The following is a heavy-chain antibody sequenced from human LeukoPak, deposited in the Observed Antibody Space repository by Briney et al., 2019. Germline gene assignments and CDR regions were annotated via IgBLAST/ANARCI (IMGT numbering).Heavy chain of an antibody. CDR3: ARARNEDTIFGVVTYDYFDY. J-gene: IGHJ4*02. V-gene: IGHV3-21*01. Sequence: PGGSLRLSCAASGFTFSSYSMNWVRQAPGKGLEWVSSISSSSSYIYYADSVKGRFTISRDNAKNSLYLQMNSLRAEDTAVYYCARARNEDTIFGVVTYDYFDYWGRGTLVTVSS. D-gene: IGHD3-3*01. CDR1: GFTFSSYS. CDR2: ISSSSSYI.